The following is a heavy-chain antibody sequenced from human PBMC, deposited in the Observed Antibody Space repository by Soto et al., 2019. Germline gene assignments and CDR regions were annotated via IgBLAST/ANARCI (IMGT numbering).Heavy chain of an antibody. Sequence: ESGGGLVQPGGSLRLSCAASGFTFSSYWMSWVRQAPGKGLEWVANIKQDGSEKYYVDSVKGRFTISRDNAKNSLYLQMNSLRAEDTAVYYCAREGDYGDAAYYYYGMDVWGQGTTVTVSS. V-gene: IGHV3-7*01. CDR3: AREGDYGDAAYYYYGMDV. CDR2: IKQDGSEK. D-gene: IGHD4-17*01. CDR1: GFTFSSYW. J-gene: IGHJ6*02.